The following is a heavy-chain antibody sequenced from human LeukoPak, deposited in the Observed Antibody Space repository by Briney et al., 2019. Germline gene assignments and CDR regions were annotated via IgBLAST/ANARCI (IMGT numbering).Heavy chain of an antibody. Sequence: GGSLRLSCSASGFTFSSYSRNWLRQAPGKGLEWVSSISSSSSYIYYADSVKGRFTISRDNAKNSLYLQMNSLRAEDTAVYYCARADYYDSSGYFDYWGQGTLVTVSS. D-gene: IGHD3-22*01. J-gene: IGHJ4*02. CDR2: ISSSSSYI. CDR3: ARADYYDSSGYFDY. CDR1: GFTFSSYS. V-gene: IGHV3-21*01.